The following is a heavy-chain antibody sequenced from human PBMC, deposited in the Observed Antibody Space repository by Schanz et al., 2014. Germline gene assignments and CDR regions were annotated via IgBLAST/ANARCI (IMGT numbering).Heavy chain of an antibody. Sequence: QVQLVESGGGVVQPGRSLRLSCAASGFIFSSYGIHWFRQPAGKGLEWVAVIWNNGVTKYYADSVRGRFTISRDRFQNTLYLRMSSLRAEDTAVYYCARPRFDYGGVDYWGQGTLVTVSS. V-gene: IGHV3-33*01. CDR2: IWNNGVTK. CDR1: GFIFSSYG. CDR3: ARPRFDYGGVDY. D-gene: IGHD4-17*01. J-gene: IGHJ4*02.